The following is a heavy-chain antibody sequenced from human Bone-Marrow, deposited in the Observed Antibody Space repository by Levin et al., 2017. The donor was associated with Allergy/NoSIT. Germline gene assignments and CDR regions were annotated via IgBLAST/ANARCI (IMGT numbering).Heavy chain of an antibody. D-gene: IGHD2-15*01. CDR2: TYFRSQWFT. J-gene: IGHJ4*02. Sequence: KASETLSLTCAISGDSISSDSAAWNWIRQSPSGGLEWLGRTYFRSQWFTDHADSVKGRITVKADTSRNEFSLQLHSVTPDDTALYFCANFYPGSGTRESWDQGMLVTVSS. V-gene: IGHV6-1*01. CDR3: ANFYPGSGTRES. CDR1: GDSISSDSAA.